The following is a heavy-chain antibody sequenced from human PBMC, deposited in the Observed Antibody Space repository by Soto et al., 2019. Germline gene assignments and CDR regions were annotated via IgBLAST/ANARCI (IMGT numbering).Heavy chain of an antibody. CDR2: IYYSGST. V-gene: IGHV4-59*08. CDR3: ARQTGYSSGWYWFDP. Sequence: PSETLSLTCTVSGGSISSYYWSWIRQPPGKGLEWIGNIYYSGSTNYNPSLKSRVTISVDTSKNQFSLKPSSVTAADTAVYYCARQTGYSSGWYWFDPWGQGTLVTVSS. D-gene: IGHD6-19*01. J-gene: IGHJ5*02. CDR1: GGSISSYY.